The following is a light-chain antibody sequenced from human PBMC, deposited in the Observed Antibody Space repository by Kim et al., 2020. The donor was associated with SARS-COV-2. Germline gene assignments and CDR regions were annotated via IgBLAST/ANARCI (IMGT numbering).Light chain of an antibody. CDR1: KLGDKY. CDR2: QDN. V-gene: IGLV3-1*01. J-gene: IGLJ1*01. Sequence: SYELTQPPSVSVSPGQTASITCSGYKLGDKYVSWYQQKPGQSPVVVIYQDNQRPSGMPERFSGSNSGNTATLTISGTQAIDEADYYCQAWDSITHNYVVGTGTKVTVL. CDR3: QAWDSITHNYV.